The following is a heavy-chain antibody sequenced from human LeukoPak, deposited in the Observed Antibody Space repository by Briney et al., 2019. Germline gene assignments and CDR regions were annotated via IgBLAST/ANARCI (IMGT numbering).Heavy chain of an antibody. CDR3: AGSLEYGYPFDI. D-gene: IGHD4-17*01. Sequence: GESLKISCEASGFTFSSYRLNWVRQAPGRGLVWVSYISGSGGTTHYADSVKGRFTISRDNAKSSLFLQMNSLRDEDTGIYYRAGSLEYGYPFDIWGQGTMVTVSS. CDR1: GFTFSSYR. V-gene: IGHV3-48*03. CDR2: ISGSGGTT. J-gene: IGHJ3*02.